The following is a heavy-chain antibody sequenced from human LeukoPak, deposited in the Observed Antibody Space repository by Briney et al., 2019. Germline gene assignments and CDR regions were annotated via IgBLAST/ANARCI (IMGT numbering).Heavy chain of an antibody. V-gene: IGHV4-59*01. D-gene: IGHD3-10*01. J-gene: IGHJ4*02. CDR1: GGSFSGYY. Sequence: SETLSLTCAVYGGSFSGYYWSWIRQPPGKGLEWIGYIYYSGSTNYNPSLKSRVTISVDTSKNQFSLKLSSVTAADTAVYYCARGGGSGSSRFDYWGQGTLVTVSS. CDR3: ARGGGSGSSRFDY. CDR2: IYYSGST.